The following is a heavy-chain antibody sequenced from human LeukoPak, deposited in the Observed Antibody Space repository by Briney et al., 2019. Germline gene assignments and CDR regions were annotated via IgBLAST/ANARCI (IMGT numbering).Heavy chain of an antibody. D-gene: IGHD6-6*01. CDR2: INPNNGGT. V-gene: IGHV1-2*02. Sequence: ASVKVSCKASGYTFTGYYMHWVRQAPGQGLEWMGWINPNNGGTNYAQKFQGRVTMTRDTSINTAYMELSSLKSDDTAVYYCARAGTSSSPLHFDYWGQGTLVTVSS. CDR1: GYTFTGYY. J-gene: IGHJ4*02. CDR3: ARAGTSSSPLHFDY.